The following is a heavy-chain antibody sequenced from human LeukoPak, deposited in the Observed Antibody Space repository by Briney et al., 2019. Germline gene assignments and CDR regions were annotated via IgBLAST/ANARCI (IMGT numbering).Heavy chain of an antibody. V-gene: IGHV3-49*03. J-gene: IGHJ4*02. CDR2: IRSKAYGGTA. CDR3: TTDIEASDIVVVPAAPLTGGH. D-gene: IGHD2-2*01. CDR1: GFTFGDHG. Sequence: GGSLRLSCTASGFTFGDHGLNWFRQAPGKGLEWVGFIRSKAYGGTAEYAASVKGRFTISRDDSKNTLYLQMNSLKTEDTAVYYCTTDIEASDIVVVPAAPLTGGHWGQGTLVTVSS.